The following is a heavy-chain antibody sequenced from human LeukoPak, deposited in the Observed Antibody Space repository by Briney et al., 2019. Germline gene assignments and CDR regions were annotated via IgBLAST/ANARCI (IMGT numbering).Heavy chain of an antibody. Sequence: SETLSLTCTVSGGSISSSGNYWVWTRQPPGKGLEWIGSIYYSGSTYYNPSLMSRVTISIETFKNQFSLKLSSVTATDTAVYYCARADNFGMVNYWGQGTLVTVSS. CDR3: ARADNFGMVNY. CDR2: IYYSGST. CDR1: GGSISSSGNY. D-gene: IGHD3-3*01. V-gene: IGHV4-39*01. J-gene: IGHJ4*02.